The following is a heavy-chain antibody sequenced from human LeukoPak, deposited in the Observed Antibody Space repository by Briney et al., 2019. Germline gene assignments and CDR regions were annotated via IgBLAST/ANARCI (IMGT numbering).Heavy chain of an antibody. D-gene: IGHD3-9*01. J-gene: IGHJ4*02. Sequence: PGGSLRLSCAASGFTFTTYSMTWVRQAPGKGLEWVSSITATSTSMYYADSVKGRFTISRDNAKNSLYLQMNSLRAEDTAVYYCAKTNYDILTGSNPYFDYWGQGTLVTVSS. CDR1: GFTFTTYS. CDR2: ITATSTSM. V-gene: IGHV3-21*01. CDR3: AKTNYDILTGSNPYFDY.